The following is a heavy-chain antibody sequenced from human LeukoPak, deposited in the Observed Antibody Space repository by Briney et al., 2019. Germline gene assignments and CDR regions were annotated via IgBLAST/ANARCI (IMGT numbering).Heavy chain of an antibody. CDR2: ISGSGGST. D-gene: IGHD3-10*01. J-gene: IGHJ4*02. CDR1: GFTFSSYG. CDR3: AKALLAGLWFGELLGPLDY. V-gene: IGHV3-23*01. Sequence: PGGSLRLSCAASGFTFSSYGMSWVRQAPGKGLEWVSAISGSGGSTYYADSVKGRFTLSSDNSKNTLYLQMNSLRAEDTAVYYCAKALLAGLWFGELLGPLDYWGQGTLVTVSS.